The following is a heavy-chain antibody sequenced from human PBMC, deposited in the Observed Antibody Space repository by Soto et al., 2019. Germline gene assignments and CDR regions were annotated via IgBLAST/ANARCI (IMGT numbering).Heavy chain of an antibody. Sequence: SQTLSLTCAISGDIVSSNSAAWNWIRQSPSRGLEWLGRTYYRSKWYNDYAVSVKSRITINPDTSKNQFSLQLNSVTPEDTAVYYCARVLRFLEWLPEGDYGTDVWGQGTTVTVSS. CDR3: ARVLRFLEWLPEGDYGTDV. CDR1: GDIVSSNSAA. J-gene: IGHJ6*02. D-gene: IGHD3-3*01. CDR2: TYYRSKWYN. V-gene: IGHV6-1*01.